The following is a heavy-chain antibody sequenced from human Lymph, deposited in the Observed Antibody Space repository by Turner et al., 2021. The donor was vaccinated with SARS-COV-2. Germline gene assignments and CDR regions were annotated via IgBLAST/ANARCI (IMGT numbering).Heavy chain of an antibody. D-gene: IGHD5-18*01. V-gene: IGHV3-53*04. J-gene: IGHJ6*02. CDR1: GLTVSSNY. CDR3: ARDLDTAGGMDV. Sequence: EVQLVESGGGLVQHGGSLRRACAASGLTVSSNYMGWVRQAPGKGLEWVSVIYSGGTTYYADSVKGRFTISRHNSKNTLYLQMNSLRAEDTAVYYCARDLDTAGGMDVWGQGTTVTVSS. CDR2: IYSGGTT.